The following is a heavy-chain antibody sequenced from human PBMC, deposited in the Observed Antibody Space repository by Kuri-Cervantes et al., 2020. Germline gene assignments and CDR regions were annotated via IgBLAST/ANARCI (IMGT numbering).Heavy chain of an antibody. V-gene: IGHV3-9*01. Sequence: GGSLRLSCAASGFTFDDYAMHWVRQAPGKGLEWVSGISWNSGSIGYADSVKGRFTISRDNAKNSLYLQMNSLRAEDTAVYYCARDVTMLFDYWGQGTLVTASS. CDR2: ISWNSGSI. J-gene: IGHJ4*02. D-gene: IGHD2-2*01. CDR1: GFTFDDYA. CDR3: ARDVTMLFDY.